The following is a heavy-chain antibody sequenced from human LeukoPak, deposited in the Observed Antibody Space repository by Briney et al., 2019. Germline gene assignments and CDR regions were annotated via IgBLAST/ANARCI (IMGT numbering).Heavy chain of an antibody. CDR3: AKGSPYDFWSGYYADY. D-gene: IGHD3-3*01. J-gene: IGHJ4*02. CDR1: GFTFSSYA. V-gene: IGHV3-23*01. Sequence: GGSLRLSCAPSGFTFSSYAMSWVRQAPGKGLEWVSAISGSGGSTYYADSVKGRFTISRDNSKNTLYLQMNSLRAEDTAVYYCAKGSPYDFWSGYYADYWGQGTLVTVSS. CDR2: ISGSGGST.